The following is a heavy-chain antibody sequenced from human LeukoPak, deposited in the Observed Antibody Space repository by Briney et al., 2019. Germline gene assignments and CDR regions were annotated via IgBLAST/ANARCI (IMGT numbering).Heavy chain of an antibody. CDR2: INTNSGGT. CDR1: GYTFTGYY. V-gene: IGHV1-2*02. J-gene: IGHJ5*02. D-gene: IGHD2-8*02. CDR3: ARDSTLGYCTGGVCYWFDP. Sequence: ASVKVSCKASGYTFTGYYMHWVRHAPGQGLEWMGWINTNSGGTNYTQKFQGRVAMTRDTSISTAYMELSRLRSDDTAVYYCARDSTLGYCTGGVCYWFDPWGQGTLVTVSS.